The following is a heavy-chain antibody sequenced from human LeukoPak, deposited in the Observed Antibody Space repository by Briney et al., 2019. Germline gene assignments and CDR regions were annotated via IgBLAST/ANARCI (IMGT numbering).Heavy chain of an antibody. CDR3: ARSPSGYRFDY. Sequence: SETLSLTCTVSGASVSSGTYFWTWIRRPPGKGLEWIGYISHSGSTNYNPSLKSRVTISLDASKNQFSLKLSSVTAADTAVYFCARSPSGYRFDYWGQRTLVTVSS. D-gene: IGHD3-22*01. CDR2: ISHSGST. J-gene: IGHJ5*01. V-gene: IGHV4-61*01. CDR1: GASVSSGTYF.